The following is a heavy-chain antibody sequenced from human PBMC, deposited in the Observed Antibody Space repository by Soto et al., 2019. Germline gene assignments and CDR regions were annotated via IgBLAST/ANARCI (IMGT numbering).Heavy chain of an antibody. CDR3: ASSGNQFLEWFPNWFDP. D-gene: IGHD3-3*01. CDR2: IYYSGST. CDR1: GGSISSGGYY. V-gene: IGHV4-31*03. Sequence: SETLSLTCTVSGGSISSGGYYWSWIRQHPGKGLEWIGYIYYSGSTYYNPSLKSRVTISVDTSKNQFSLKLSSVTAADTAVYYCASSGNQFLEWFPNWFDPWGQGTLVTVSS. J-gene: IGHJ5*02.